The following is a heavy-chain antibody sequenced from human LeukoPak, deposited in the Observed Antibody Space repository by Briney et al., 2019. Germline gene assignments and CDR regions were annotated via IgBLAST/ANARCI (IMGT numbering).Heavy chain of an antibody. CDR1: GFTFSNYW. CDR3: ARNAFDM. Sequence: GGSLRLSCAASGFTFSNYWMSWVRQAPGKGLEWVANIHPDGSEKSYVDPVKGRFTISRDNAKNSLYLQMNSLRAEDTSVYYCARNAFDMWGQGTMVTVSS. V-gene: IGHV3-7*01. J-gene: IGHJ3*02. CDR2: IHPDGSEK.